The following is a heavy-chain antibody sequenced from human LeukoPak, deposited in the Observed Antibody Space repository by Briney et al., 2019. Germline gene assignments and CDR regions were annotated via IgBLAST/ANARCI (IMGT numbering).Heavy chain of an antibody. Sequence: SETLSLTCTVSGGSISTNLYYWVWIRQPPGKGLEWIATIYYSGTTYYNPSLKSRVTISVDTSKNQFSLKLSSVTAADTAVYYCARLDYSDSSLDYWGQGTLVTVSS. V-gene: IGHV4-39*01. CDR1: GGSISTNLYY. J-gene: IGHJ4*02. CDR2: IYYSGTT. D-gene: IGHD6-6*01. CDR3: ARLDYSDSSLDY.